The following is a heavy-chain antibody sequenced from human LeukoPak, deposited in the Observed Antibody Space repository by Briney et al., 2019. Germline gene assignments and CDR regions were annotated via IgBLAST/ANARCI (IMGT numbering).Heavy chain of an antibody. CDR2: ISSSSSYI. V-gene: IGHV3-21*01. Sequence: PGGSLRLSCAASGFTFSSYSMTWVRQAPGKGLEWVSSISSSSSYIYYADSVKGRFTISRDNAKNSLYLQMNSLRAEDTAVYYCARVSGGYYYDSSGYHYDYWGQGTLVTVSS. CDR1: GFTFSSYS. D-gene: IGHD3-22*01. J-gene: IGHJ4*02. CDR3: ARVSGGYYYDSSGYHYDY.